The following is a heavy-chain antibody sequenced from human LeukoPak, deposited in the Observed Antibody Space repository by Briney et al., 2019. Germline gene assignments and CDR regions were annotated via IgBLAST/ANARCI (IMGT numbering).Heavy chain of an antibody. Sequence: GGSLRLSCAASGFTFRNYAMHWVRQAPGEGLEWVALISYDGGDKYYAESMKGRITISRDNAENTLYLQMNNLRPDDTAFYFCVKEGVEYSYSYGDYWGQGTLVTVSS. CDR1: GFTFRNYA. D-gene: IGHD3-16*01. CDR2: ISYDGGDK. CDR3: VKEGVEYSYSYGDY. V-gene: IGHV3-30*04. J-gene: IGHJ4*02.